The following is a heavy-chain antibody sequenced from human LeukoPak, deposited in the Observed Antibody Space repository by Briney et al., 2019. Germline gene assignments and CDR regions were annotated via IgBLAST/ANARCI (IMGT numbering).Heavy chain of an antibody. Sequence: GGSLRLSCAASGFTFRGYGMHWVRQAPGKGLEWVAVISYDGSNKYYGNSVKGRFTISRDNSKNTLYLQMNSLRAEDTAVYYCAKGGNDYYYGMDVWGQGTTVTVSS. D-gene: IGHD3-10*01. CDR1: GFTFRGYG. J-gene: IGHJ6*02. CDR3: AKGGNDYYYGMDV. CDR2: ISYDGSNK. V-gene: IGHV3-30*18.